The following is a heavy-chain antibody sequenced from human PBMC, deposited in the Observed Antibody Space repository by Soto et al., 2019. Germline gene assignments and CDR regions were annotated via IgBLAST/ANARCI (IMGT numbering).Heavy chain of an antibody. Sequence: EVQLVESGGGLVQPGGSLRLSCAASGFTVSSDYMSWVRQAPGKGLEWVSVISGGGSTYFADSVRGRFTISRDNSKNTLFLQMNGLRAEDTAVYYCARESGARYMDVWGEGTTVTVSS. CDR1: GFTVSSDY. CDR2: ISGGGST. J-gene: IGHJ6*03. CDR3: ARESGARYMDV. D-gene: IGHD3-10*01. V-gene: IGHV3-66*01.